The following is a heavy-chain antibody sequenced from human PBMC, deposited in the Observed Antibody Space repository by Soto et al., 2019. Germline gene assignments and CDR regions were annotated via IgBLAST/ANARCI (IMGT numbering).Heavy chain of an antibody. D-gene: IGHD2-15*01. CDR1: GGSFSGYY. V-gene: IGHV4-34*01. Sequence: SETLSLTCAVYGGSFSGYYWSWIRQPPGKGLEWIGEINHSGSTNYNPSLKSRVTISVDTSKNQFSLKLSSVTAADTAVYYCARTLDIVVVVAQVRYFDYWGQGTLVTVSS. CDR2: INHSGST. CDR3: ARTLDIVVVVAQVRYFDY. J-gene: IGHJ4*02.